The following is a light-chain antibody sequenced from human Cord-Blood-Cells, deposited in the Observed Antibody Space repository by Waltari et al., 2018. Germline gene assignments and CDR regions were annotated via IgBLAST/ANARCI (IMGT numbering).Light chain of an antibody. CDR2: GAS. CDR1: QSVSSSY. J-gene: IGKJ2*03. CDR3: QQYGSSPPTS. Sequence: ESVLTQSPGTLSLSPGERATLSSRASQSVSSSYLAWYQQKPGQAPRLLIYGASSRATGIPDRFSGSGSGTDFTLTISRLEPEDFAVYYCQQYGSSPPTSFGQGTKLEIK. V-gene: IGKV3-20*01.